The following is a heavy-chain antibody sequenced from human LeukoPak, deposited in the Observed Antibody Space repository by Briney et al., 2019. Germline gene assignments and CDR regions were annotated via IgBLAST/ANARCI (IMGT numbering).Heavy chain of an antibody. D-gene: IGHD4-17*01. Sequence: GESLKISFKGSAYSFTTSWIAWVRQMPGKGLEWMGIIYPADSDTRYSPSFQGQVTISADKSINTAYLQWSSLKASDTAMYYCAAPFGPFTVHGRAFDIWGQGTLVTVSS. CDR3: AAPFGPFTVHGRAFDI. CDR2: IYPADSDT. V-gene: IGHV5-51*01. CDR1: AYSFTTSW. J-gene: IGHJ3*02.